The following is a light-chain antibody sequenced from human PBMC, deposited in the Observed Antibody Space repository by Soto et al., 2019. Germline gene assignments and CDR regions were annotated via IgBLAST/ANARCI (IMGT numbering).Light chain of an antibody. J-gene: IGKJ2*01. Sequence: EIVLTQSPATLSLSPGERATLSCRASQSVSSYLAWYQQQPGQAPRLLIYDASNRATGIPARFSGSGSGTAFTLTISSLEPEDFAVYYCQQRSNWPPMYTFGQGTKLEIK. CDR3: QQRSNWPPMYT. CDR1: QSVSSY. CDR2: DAS. V-gene: IGKV3-11*01.